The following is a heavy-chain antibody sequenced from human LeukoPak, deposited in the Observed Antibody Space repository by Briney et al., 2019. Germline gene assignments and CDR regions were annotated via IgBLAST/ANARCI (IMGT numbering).Heavy chain of an antibody. Sequence: SETLSLTCAVYGGSFSGYYWSWIRQPPGKGLEWIGEINHSGSTNYNPSLKSRVTISVDTSKNQFSLKLSSVTAADTAVYYCARAGIAVVPAAMPQYWGQGTLVTVSS. CDR1: GGSFSGYY. V-gene: IGHV4-34*01. CDR3: ARAGIAVVPAAMPQY. D-gene: IGHD2-2*01. CDR2: INHSGST. J-gene: IGHJ4*02.